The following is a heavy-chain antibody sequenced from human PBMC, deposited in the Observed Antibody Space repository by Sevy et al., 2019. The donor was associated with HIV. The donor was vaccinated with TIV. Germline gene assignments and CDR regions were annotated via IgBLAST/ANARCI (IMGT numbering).Heavy chain of an antibody. V-gene: IGHV3-73*01. D-gene: IGHD4-4*01. J-gene: IGHJ3*02. CDR1: GFTFSGSA. CDR3: TRHESQDYSNYVWAFDI. CDR2: IRSKANSYAT. Sequence: GGSLRLSCAASGFTFSGSAMHWVRQASGKGLEWVGRIRSKANSYATAYAASVKGRFTISRDDSKNTAYLQMNSLKTEDTAVYYCTRHESQDYSNYVWAFDIWGQGTMVTVSS.